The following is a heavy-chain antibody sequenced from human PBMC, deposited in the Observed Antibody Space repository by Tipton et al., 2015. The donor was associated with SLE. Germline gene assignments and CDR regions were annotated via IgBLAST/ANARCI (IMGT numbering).Heavy chain of an antibody. D-gene: IGHD1-14*01. V-gene: IGHV4-39*01. J-gene: IGHJ4*02. Sequence: TLSLTCTVSGDSISSSSHLWGWIRQPPGKGLEWIGNMHYSGTTDYNPSLTSRVTISEDPSKTKFSLQLVFVTAADTAVYYCARRISCGIPFDHWGQGILVTISS. CDR3: ARRISCGIPFDH. CDR2: MHYSGTT. CDR1: GDSISSSSHL.